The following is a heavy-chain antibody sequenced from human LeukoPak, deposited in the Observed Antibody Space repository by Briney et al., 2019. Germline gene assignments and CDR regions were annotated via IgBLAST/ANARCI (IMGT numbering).Heavy chain of an antibody. Sequence: GGSLKISCKASGYSFSTYWLGWVRQMPGKGLEWMGIIYPADSDTRYSPSFQGQVTISADKSISTAYLQWSSLKASDTAIYYCASHRVGATFFDYWGQGTLVTVSS. V-gene: IGHV5-51*01. CDR3: ASHRVGATFFDY. D-gene: IGHD1-26*01. J-gene: IGHJ4*02. CDR1: GYSFSTYW. CDR2: IYPADSDT.